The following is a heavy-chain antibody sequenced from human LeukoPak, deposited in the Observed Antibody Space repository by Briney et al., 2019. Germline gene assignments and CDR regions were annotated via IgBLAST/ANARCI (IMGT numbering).Heavy chain of an antibody. V-gene: IGHV3-9*01. CDR3: AKGRDKYQLLSKNWFDP. CDR1: GFTFDDYA. CDR2: ISGSI. D-gene: IGHD2-2*01. J-gene: IGHJ5*02. Sequence: GWSLRLSCAASGFTFDDYAMHWVRQAPGKGLEWVSGISGSIGYADSVKGRFTISRDNAKNSLYLQMNSLRAEDTALYYCAKGRDKYQLLSKNWFDPWGQGTLVTVSS.